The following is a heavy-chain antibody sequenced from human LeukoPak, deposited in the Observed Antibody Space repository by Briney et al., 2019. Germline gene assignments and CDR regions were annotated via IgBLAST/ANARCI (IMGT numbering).Heavy chain of an antibody. J-gene: IGHJ4*02. CDR3: ARAHLGMTHDY. CDR2: IYYSGST. D-gene: IGHD1-14*01. Sequence: SEILSLTCTVSGGSISSYYWSWIRQPPGKGLEWIGYIYYSGSTNYNPSLKSRVTISVDTSKNQFSLKLSSVTAADTAVYYCARAHLGMTHDYWGQGTLVTVSS. CDR1: GGSISSYY. V-gene: IGHV4-59*01.